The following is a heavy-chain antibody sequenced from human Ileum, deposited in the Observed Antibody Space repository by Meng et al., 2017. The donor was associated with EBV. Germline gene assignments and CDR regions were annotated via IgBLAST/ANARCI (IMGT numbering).Heavy chain of an antibody. CDR1: GGSISSSSYY. V-gene: IGHV4-39*07. Sequence: QVPRQESGPGLVKPPATLSLTCTVSGGSISSSSYYWGWIRQPPGKGLEWIGSIYYSGSTYYNPSLKSRVTISVDTSKNQFSLKLSSVTAADTAVYYCARELMYCSGGSCYPFDYWGQGTLVTVSS. CDR2: IYYSGST. J-gene: IGHJ4*02. D-gene: IGHD2-15*01. CDR3: ARELMYCSGGSCYPFDY.